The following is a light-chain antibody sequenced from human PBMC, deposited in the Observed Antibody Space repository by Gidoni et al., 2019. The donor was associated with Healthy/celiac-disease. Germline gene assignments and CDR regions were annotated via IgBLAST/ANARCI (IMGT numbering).Light chain of an antibody. Sequence: QSALPQPASVSGSPGQSITISCTGTSSDVGGYNYVSWYQQHPGKAPKLMIYEVRNRPSGVSNRFSGSKSGNTASLTISGLQAEDEADYYCSSYTSSSTPYVFGTGTKVTVL. CDR1: SSDVGGYNY. CDR3: SSYTSSSTPYV. V-gene: IGLV2-14*01. J-gene: IGLJ1*01. CDR2: EVR.